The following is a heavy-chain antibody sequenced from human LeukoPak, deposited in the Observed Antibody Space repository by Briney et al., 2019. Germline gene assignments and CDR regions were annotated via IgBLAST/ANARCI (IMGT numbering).Heavy chain of an antibody. CDR2: IYHSGST. V-gene: IGHV4-38-2*02. CDR1: GYSISSGYY. D-gene: IGHD6-13*01. J-gene: IGHJ5*02. Sequence: SETLSLTCTVSGYSISSGYYWAWIRQPPGKGLEWIGNIYHSGSTYYNPSLKSRVTISVDTSKDQFSLQLTSVTAADTAVYYCARAYSSSWYFNWFDPWGQGTLVTVSS. CDR3: ARAYSSSWYFNWFDP.